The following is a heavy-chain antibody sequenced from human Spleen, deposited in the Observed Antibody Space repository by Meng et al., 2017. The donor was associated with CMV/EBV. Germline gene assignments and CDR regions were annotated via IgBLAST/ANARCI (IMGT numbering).Heavy chain of an antibody. CDR1: FTFSSYS. CDR2: ISSSSSYI. V-gene: IGHV3-21*01. D-gene: IGHD2-2*01. CDR3: ARDLVAYCSSTSCGNIDY. J-gene: IGHJ4*02. Sequence: FTFSSYSMNWVRQAPGKGLEWVSSISSSSSYIYYADSVKGRFTISRDNAKNSLYLQMNSLRAEDTAVYYCARDLVAYCSSTSCGNIDYWGQGTLVTVSS.